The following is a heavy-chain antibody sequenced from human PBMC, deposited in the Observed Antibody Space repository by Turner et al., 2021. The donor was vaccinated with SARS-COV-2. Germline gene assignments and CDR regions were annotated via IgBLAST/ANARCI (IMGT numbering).Heavy chain of an antibody. Sequence: EVQVVESGGGLVKPGGSLRLSRAASGFTFSSYSMNWVRQEPGKGLEWVSTISSRSSYIYYADSVKGRFTISRDNVKNSLYLQMNSLRAEDTAVYYCARDYYDFWSGYYSYQYGMDVWGQGTAVTVSS. CDR1: GFTFSSYS. V-gene: IGHV3-21*01. D-gene: IGHD3-3*01. CDR2: ISSRSSYI. J-gene: IGHJ6*02. CDR3: ARDYYDFWSGYYSYQYGMDV.